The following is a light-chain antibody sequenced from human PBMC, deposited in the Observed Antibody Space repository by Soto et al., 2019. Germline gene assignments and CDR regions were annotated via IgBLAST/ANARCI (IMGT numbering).Light chain of an antibody. V-gene: IGKV3-11*01. Sequence: EIVLTQSPATLSLSPWERATLSCRASQSVSSYLAWYQQKPGQAPRLLIYDASNRATGIPARFSGSGSGTDFTLTISRLEPEDFAVYYCQQRSSWPRTFGQGTKVDIK. CDR3: QQRSSWPRT. CDR2: DAS. J-gene: IGKJ1*01. CDR1: QSVSSY.